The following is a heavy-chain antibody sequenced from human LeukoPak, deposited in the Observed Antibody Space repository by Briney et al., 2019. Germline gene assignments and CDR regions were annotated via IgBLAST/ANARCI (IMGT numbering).Heavy chain of an antibody. CDR2: ISWDGGST. D-gene: IGHD2-15*01. CDR1: GFTFDDYA. V-gene: IGHV3-43D*03. Sequence: GGSLRLSCAASGFTFDDYAMHWVRQAPGKGLEWVSLISWDGGSTYYADSVKGRLTISRDNSKNSLYLQMNSLRAEDTALYYCAKDSSVAATTYYYYYGMDVWGQGTTVTVSS. CDR3: AKDSSVAATTYYYYYGMDV. J-gene: IGHJ6*02.